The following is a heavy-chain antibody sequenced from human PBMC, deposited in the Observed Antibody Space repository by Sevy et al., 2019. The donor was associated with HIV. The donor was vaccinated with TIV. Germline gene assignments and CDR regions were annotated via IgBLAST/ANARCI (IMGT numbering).Heavy chain of an antibody. Sequence: SRTLSLTCAVSGYSISSGYHWGWFRQPPGKGLEWLASIYHSGGSSYNPSLKSRLTISLDGPNNQFSLKLASLTAADTAVYYCARDLGSGGNSDYWGQGTLVTVSS. V-gene: IGHV4-38-2*02. CDR1: GYSISSGYH. D-gene: IGHD2-21*01. J-gene: IGHJ4*02. CDR2: IYHSGGS. CDR3: ARDLGSGGNSDY.